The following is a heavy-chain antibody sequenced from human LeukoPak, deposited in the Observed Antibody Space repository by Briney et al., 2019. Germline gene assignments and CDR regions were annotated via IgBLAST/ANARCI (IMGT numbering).Heavy chain of an antibody. D-gene: IGHD3-22*01. CDR2: IIPIFGTT. J-gene: IGHJ6*03. CDR3: ARGDYGSSNYGRTFYHYYMDV. Sequence: VASVKVSCKASGDTFSNYAITWVRQAPGQGLEWMGGIIPIFGTTSYAQKFQGRVTITADESTSTAYKELSSLRSEDTAVYYCARGDYGSSNYGRTFYHYYMDVWGKGTTVTVSS. CDR1: GDTFSNYA. V-gene: IGHV1-69*01.